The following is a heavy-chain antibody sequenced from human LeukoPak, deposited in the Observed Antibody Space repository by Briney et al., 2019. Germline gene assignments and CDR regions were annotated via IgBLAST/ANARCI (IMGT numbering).Heavy chain of an antibody. Sequence: PSETLSLTCAVSGGSISSYYWSWIRQPPGKGLEWIGYIYYSGSTNYNPSLKSRVTISLDTSKNQFSLKLSSVTAADTAVYYCARSHYGSTSTNYYMDVWGKGTTVTVSS. CDR3: ARSHYGSTSTNYYMDV. V-gene: IGHV4-59*01. D-gene: IGHD2-2*01. J-gene: IGHJ6*03. CDR2: IYYSGST. CDR1: GGSISSYY.